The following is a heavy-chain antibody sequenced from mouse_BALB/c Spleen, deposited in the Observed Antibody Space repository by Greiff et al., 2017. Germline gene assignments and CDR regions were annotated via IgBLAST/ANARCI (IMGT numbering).Heavy chain of an antibody. CDR1: GFSLTGYG. Sequence: VQLVESGPGLVAPSQSLSITCTVSGFSLTGYGVNWVRQPPGKGLEWLGMIWGDGSTDYNSALKSRLSISKDNSKSQVFLKMNSLQTDDTARYYCARDHSSGYAWFAYWGQGTLVTVSA. CDR3: ARDHSSGYAWFAY. CDR2: IWGDGST. V-gene: IGHV2-6-7*01. D-gene: IGHD3-1*01. J-gene: IGHJ3*01.